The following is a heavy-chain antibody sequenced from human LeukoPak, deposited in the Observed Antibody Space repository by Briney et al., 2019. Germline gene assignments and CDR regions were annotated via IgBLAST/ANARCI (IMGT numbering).Heavy chain of an antibody. CDR1: GGSFSGYY. CDR2: INHSGST. D-gene: IGHD3-9*01. J-gene: IGHJ4*02. Sequence: SETLSLTCAVYGGSFSGYYWSWLRQPPGKGLEWIGEINHSGSTNYKPSLKSRVTISVDTSKNQFSLQLSSVTAADTAVYYCARGVRGRYFDWLFKNYFDYWGQGTLVTVSS. V-gene: IGHV4-34*01. CDR3: ARGVRGRYFDWLFKNYFDY.